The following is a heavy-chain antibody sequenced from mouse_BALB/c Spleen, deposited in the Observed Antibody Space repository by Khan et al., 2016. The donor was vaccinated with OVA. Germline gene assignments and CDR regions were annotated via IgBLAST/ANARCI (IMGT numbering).Heavy chain of an antibody. CDR3: ARLTPY. V-gene: IGHV1S137*01. CDR2: INPYNGYA. J-gene: IGHJ3*01. Sequence: QIQLVQSGPEVVRPGVSVKISCKGSGYTFTDYAVHWVKQSHAKSLEWIGVINPYNGYANYNQKFKGKATITVDKSSSTAYMELARLTSEDSAIYFCARLTPYWGQGTLVTVSA. CDR1: GYTFTDYA. D-gene: IGHD4-1*01.